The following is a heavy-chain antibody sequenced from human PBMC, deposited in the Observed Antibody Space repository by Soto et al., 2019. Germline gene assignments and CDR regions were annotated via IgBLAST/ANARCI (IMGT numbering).Heavy chain of an antibody. CDR3: VRSGTSSGRFSDY. J-gene: IGHJ4*02. CDR2: IYPSDSDI. CDR1: GYTFTSYW. D-gene: IGHD2-15*01. V-gene: IGHV5-51*01. Sequence: ESLKISCKGSGYTFTSYWIGWVRQMPGEGLEWVGVIYPSDSDIRYSPSFQGKVTISADKSITTAYLQWSSLKAADTAMYYCVRSGTSSGRFSDYWGQGTLVTVSS.